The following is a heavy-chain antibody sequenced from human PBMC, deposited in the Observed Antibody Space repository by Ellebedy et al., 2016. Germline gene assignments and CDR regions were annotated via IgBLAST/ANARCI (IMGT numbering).Heavy chain of an antibody. J-gene: IGHJ5*02. CDR2: ISNDGNDE. CDR3: ARTIAVALYNWFDP. Sequence: GGSLRLSXAASGFTFSRFDIHWVRQAQGKGLEWVAAISNDGNDENYGASVKGRFSISRDNAKNSLYLQMNSLRAEDTALYHCARTIAVALYNWFDPWGQGTLVTVSS. CDR1: GFTFSRFD. V-gene: IGHV3-30*03. D-gene: IGHD6-19*01.